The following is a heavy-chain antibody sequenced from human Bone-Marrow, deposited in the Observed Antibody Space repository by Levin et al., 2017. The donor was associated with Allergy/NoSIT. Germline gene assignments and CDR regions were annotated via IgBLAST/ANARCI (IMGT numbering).Heavy chain of an antibody. CDR1: GFTFKNYA. CDR2: LGGSGGSP. J-gene: IGHJ6*03. CDR3: AKHYCYSNYWSNKPFLVHHTYYMEV. Sequence: GGSLRLSCAASGFTFKNYAMSWVRQAPGKGLEWISSLGGSGGSPYYADSVRGRFTIAGDNSRSTLFLQMSDLRAEDTAVYFCAKHYCYSNYWSNKPFLVHHTYYMEVWGKGTTVAVSS. D-gene: IGHD4-11*01. V-gene: IGHV3-23*01.